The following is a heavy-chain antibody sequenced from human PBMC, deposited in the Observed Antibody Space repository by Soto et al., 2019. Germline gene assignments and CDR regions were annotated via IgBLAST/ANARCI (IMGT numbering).Heavy chain of an antibody. CDR2: IIPIFGTA. CDR3: ARDENGITIFGVAKINYYYYYGMDV. CDR1: GGTFSSYA. Sequence: QVQLVQSGAEVKKPGSSVKVSCKASGGTFSSYAISWVRQAPGQGLEWMGGIIPIFGTANYAQKFQGRVTITADKSTSTAYMELSSLRSEDTAVYYCARDENGITIFGVAKINYYYYYGMDVWGQGTTVTVSS. V-gene: IGHV1-69*06. D-gene: IGHD3-3*01. J-gene: IGHJ6*02.